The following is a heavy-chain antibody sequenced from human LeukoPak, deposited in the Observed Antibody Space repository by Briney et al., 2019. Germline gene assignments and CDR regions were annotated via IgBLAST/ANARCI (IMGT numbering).Heavy chain of an antibody. CDR3: ASNQWPNWYFDL. V-gene: IGHV4-39*07. Sequence: SETLSLTCTVSGGSISSSSYYWGWIRQPPGKGLEWIGSIYYSGSTYYNPSLKSRVTISLDKSRNQFSLKLSSVTAADTAVYYCASNQWPNWYFDLWGRGTLVTVSS. CDR2: IYYSGST. CDR1: GGSISSSSYY. D-gene: IGHD6-19*01. J-gene: IGHJ2*01.